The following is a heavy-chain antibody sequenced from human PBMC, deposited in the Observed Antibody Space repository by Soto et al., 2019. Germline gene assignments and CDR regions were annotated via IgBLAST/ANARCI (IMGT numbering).Heavy chain of an antibody. Sequence: QEQLVHSGAEVKKPGSSVKVSCKDSGGLFSSFAISWVRQAPGQWLEWMGGIIPVFGTTNYAQQFQGRVTITADESTNTAYMELSSLTSDDTAMYYCARGGGPYVWFNEFWGQGTQVTVSS. CDR1: GGLFSSFA. CDR3: ARGGGPYVWFNEF. D-gene: IGHD3-16*01. CDR2: IIPVFGTT. V-gene: IGHV1-69*01. J-gene: IGHJ4*02.